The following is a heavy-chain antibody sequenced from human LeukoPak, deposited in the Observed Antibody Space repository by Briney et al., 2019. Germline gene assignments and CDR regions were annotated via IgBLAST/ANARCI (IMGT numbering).Heavy chain of an antibody. Sequence: SETLSLTCAVYGGSFSGYYWSWIRQPPGKGLEWIGEINDGGSTNYNPSLKSRVTISVDTSKNQFSLKLSSVTAADTAAYYCARGLCRSSHYDFWSGYSCPNWFDPWGQGTLVTVSS. CDR1: GGSFSGYY. V-gene: IGHV4-34*01. D-gene: IGHD3-3*01. J-gene: IGHJ5*02. CDR2: INDGGST. CDR3: ARGLCRSSHYDFWSGYSCPNWFDP.